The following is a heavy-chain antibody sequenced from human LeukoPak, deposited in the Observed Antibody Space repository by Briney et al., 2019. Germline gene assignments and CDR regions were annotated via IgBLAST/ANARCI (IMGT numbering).Heavy chain of an antibody. J-gene: IGHJ4*02. CDR1: GGTFSSYA. CDR2: IIPIFGTA. Sequence: SVKVSCRASGGTFSSYAISWVRQAPGQGLEWMGGIIPIFGTANYAQKFQGRVTITADESTSTAYMELSSLRSEDTAVYYCARDRTYYVDTAMVRYFDYWGQGTLVTVSS. D-gene: IGHD5-18*01. V-gene: IGHV1-69*01. CDR3: ARDRTYYVDTAMVRYFDY.